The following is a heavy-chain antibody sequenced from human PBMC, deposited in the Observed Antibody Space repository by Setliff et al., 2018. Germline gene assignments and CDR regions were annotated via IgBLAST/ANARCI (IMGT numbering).Heavy chain of an antibody. Sequence: GSLRLSCAASGFTFSNYYTTWIRQAPGKGLEWISYIHDSDNPTYYADSVKGRFTISRDNAKNSLYLQMNSLRAEDTAVYDCARDLEVDTAMAAIFDYWGQGTLVTVSS. V-gene: IGHV3-11*04. D-gene: IGHD5-18*01. J-gene: IGHJ4*02. CDR1: GFTFSNYY. CDR3: ARDLEVDTAMAAIFDY. CDR2: IHDSDNPT.